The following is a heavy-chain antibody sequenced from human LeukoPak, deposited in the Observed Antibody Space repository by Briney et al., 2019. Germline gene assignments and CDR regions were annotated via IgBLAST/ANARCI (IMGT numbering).Heavy chain of an antibody. J-gene: IGHJ4*02. Sequence: GGSLRLSCAASTFTFSNYAMTWVRQAPGKVLEWVSIIYSGGTTYYADSVKGRFTISRDNSKNTLYLQMNSLRVEDSAVYYCARGVPIEYWGQGTLVTVSS. CDR1: TFTFSNYA. CDR2: IYSGGTT. CDR3: ARGVPIEY. V-gene: IGHV3-23*03. D-gene: IGHD3-10*01.